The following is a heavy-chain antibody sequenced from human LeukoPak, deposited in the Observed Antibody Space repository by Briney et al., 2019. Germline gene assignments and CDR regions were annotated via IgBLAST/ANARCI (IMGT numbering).Heavy chain of an antibody. CDR1: GLTFTNYG. V-gene: IGHV3-23*01. D-gene: IGHD6-19*01. J-gene: IGHJ4*02. CDR2: ISGDGSDT. Sequence: SGGSLRLSCAASGLTFTNYGMTWVRQAPGKGLEWVSSISGDGSDTYYADSVKGRFTISRDNSKNTLYVQMVRLRAEDTATYYCAGSRGWWAHDYWGQGTLVTVSS. CDR3: AGSRGWWAHDY.